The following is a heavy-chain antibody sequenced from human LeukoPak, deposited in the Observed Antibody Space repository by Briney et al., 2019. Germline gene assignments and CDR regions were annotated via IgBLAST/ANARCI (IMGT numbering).Heavy chain of an antibody. Sequence: SETLSLTCAVYGGSFSGYYWSWIRQPPGKGLEWIGEINHSGSTNYNPSLKSRVTISVDTSKNQFSLKLSSVTAADTAVYYCARVEEGGSYKPGSFDYWGQGALVTVSS. D-gene: IGHD1-26*01. V-gene: IGHV4-34*01. CDR3: ARVEEGGSYKPGSFDY. J-gene: IGHJ4*02. CDR2: INHSGST. CDR1: GGSFSGYY.